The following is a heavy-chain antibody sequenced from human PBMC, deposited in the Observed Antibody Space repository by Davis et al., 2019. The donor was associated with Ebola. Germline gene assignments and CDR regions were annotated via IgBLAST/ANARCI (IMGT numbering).Heavy chain of an antibody. CDR1: GGTFSNFA. CDR2: IIPLFGTT. CDR3: ALRVAGDY. V-gene: IGHV1-69*13. D-gene: IGHD6-19*01. Sequence: SVKVSCKASGGTFSNFAISWVRQAPGQGLEWMGGIIPLFGTTNYAQNFQGRVTITADESTTTAYMELSSLRSEDTAMYYCALRVAGDYWGQGTLVTVSS. J-gene: IGHJ4*02.